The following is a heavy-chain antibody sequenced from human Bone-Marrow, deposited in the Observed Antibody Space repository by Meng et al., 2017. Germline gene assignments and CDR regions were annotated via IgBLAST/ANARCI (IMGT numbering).Heavy chain of an antibody. CDR1: GYSFTSYW. D-gene: IGHD6-13*01. J-gene: IGHJ6*02. V-gene: IGHV5-51*01. CDR2: IYPGDSDT. Sequence: GESLKISCKGSGYSFTSYWIGWVRQMPGKGLEWMGIIYPGDSDTRYSPSFQGQVTISADKSISTAYLQRSSLKASDTAMYYCARLLLSSSWYEGYYYCYYGMDVWGQGTTVTVSS. CDR3: ARLLLSSSWYEGYYYCYYGMDV.